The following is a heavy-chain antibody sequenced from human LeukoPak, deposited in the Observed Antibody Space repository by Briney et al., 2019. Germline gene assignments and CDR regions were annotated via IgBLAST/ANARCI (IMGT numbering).Heavy chain of an antibody. CDR2: INWNGAWT. Sequence: GGSLRLSCAASGFKFDDYGMSWVRQAPGKGLEWVCDINWNGAWTGYADSVKGRFTISRDNAKNSLYLQMNSLRAEDTAVYYCARDRDDYGDSDYWGQGTLVTVSS. CDR3: ARDRDDYGDSDY. D-gene: IGHD4-17*01. J-gene: IGHJ4*02. V-gene: IGHV3-20*04. CDR1: GFKFDDYG.